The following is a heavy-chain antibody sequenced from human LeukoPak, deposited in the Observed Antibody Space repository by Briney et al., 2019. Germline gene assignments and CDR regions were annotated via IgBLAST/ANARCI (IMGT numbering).Heavy chain of an antibody. D-gene: IGHD3-10*01. Sequence: GGCLRLSCAASGLTFSSYGMHWVRQAPGEGLGWVAVIWYDGGNKYYADSVKGRFTISRDNSKNTLYLQMNSLRAEDTAVYYCARDGAYYYGSGSYYFDYWGQGTLVTVSS. CDR3: ARDGAYYYGSGSYYFDY. CDR1: GLTFSSYG. V-gene: IGHV3-33*01. CDR2: IWYDGGNK. J-gene: IGHJ4*02.